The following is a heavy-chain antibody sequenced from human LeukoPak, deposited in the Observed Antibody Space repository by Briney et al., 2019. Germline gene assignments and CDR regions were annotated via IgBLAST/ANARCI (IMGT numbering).Heavy chain of an antibody. V-gene: IGHV3-7*01. J-gene: IGHJ5*02. D-gene: IGHD3-22*01. CDR1: GFTFSNSW. Sequence: GGSLRLSCAASGFTFSNSWMSWVRQAPGKGLEWVATIKPDGSAQYYVGSVKGRLTISRDNAKNSLFLQINSLRAEDTAVYYCANGGTYSSGPWGQGTLVTVSS. CDR2: IKPDGSAQ. CDR3: ANGGTYSSGP.